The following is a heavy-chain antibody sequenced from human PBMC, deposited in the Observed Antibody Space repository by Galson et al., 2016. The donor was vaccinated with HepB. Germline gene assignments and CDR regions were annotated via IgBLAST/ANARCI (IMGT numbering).Heavy chain of an antibody. Sequence: QSGAEVKKSGESLKISCKGSGYSFPNYWIGWVRQMPGKGLEWMGNIYPGDSDTSYSPPFQGQVTISADKSLSTGYLQWSRLRASDSAIYYWARLGLTGYCNGDRWYSGGVDVWGQGTTVTVS. CDR2: IYPGDSDT. CDR3: ARLGLTGYCNGDRWYSGGVDV. V-gene: IGHV5-51*01. CDR1: GYSFPNYW. D-gene: IGHD2-15*01. J-gene: IGHJ6*02.